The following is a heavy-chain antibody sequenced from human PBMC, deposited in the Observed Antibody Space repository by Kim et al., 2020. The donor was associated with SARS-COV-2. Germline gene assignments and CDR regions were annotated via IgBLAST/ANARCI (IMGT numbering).Heavy chain of an antibody. J-gene: IGHJ4*02. Sequence: STYYADSVKGRFTISRDNSKNTLYLQMNSLRAEDTAVYYCAKGGLDYFDYWGQGTLVTVSS. D-gene: IGHD3-9*01. CDR2: ST. V-gene: IGHV3-23*01. CDR3: AKGGLDYFDY.